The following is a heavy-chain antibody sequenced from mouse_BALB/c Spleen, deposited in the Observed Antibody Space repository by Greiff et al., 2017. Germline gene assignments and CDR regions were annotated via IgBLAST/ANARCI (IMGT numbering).Heavy chain of an antibody. D-gene: IGHD4-1*01. CDR3: ARGLNWGFAY. CDR2: ISSGSSTI. J-gene: IGHJ3*01. Sequence: EVQLVESGGGLVQPGGSRKLSCAASGFTFSSFGMHWVRQAPEKGLEWVAYISSGSSTIYYADTVKGRFTISRDNPKNTLFLQMTSLRSEDTAMYYCARGLNWGFAYWGQGTLVTVSA. CDR1: GFTFSSFG. V-gene: IGHV5-17*02.